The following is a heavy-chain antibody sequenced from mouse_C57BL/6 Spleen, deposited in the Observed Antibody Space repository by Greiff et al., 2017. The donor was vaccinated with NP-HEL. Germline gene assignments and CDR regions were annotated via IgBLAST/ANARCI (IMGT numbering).Heavy chain of an antibody. Sequence: VQLQQPGAELVKPGASVKLSCKASGYTFTSYWMHWVKQRPGQGLEWIGMIHPNSGSTNYNEKFKSKATLTVDKSSSTAYMQLSSLTSEDSAVYDCAREGTYDGYPAWFAYWGQGTLVTVSA. D-gene: IGHD2-3*01. J-gene: IGHJ3*01. CDR1: GYTFTSYW. CDR2: IHPNSGST. CDR3: AREGTYDGYPAWFAY. V-gene: IGHV1-64*01.